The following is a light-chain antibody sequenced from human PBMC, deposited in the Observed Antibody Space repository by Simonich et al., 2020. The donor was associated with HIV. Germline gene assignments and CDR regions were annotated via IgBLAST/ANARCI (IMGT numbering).Light chain of an antibody. J-gene: IGKJ5*01. CDR2: ESS. CDR1: QSVSSY. CDR3: QQRSGWPPIT. Sequence: EVVLTQSPATLSLSPGERATLSCRASQSVSSYLAWYQQKPGQAPRLLIYESSNRATGIPDRFSGSGSGTDFTLTISSLEPEDFAVYYCQQRSGWPPITFGQGTRLEIK. V-gene: IGKV3-11*01.